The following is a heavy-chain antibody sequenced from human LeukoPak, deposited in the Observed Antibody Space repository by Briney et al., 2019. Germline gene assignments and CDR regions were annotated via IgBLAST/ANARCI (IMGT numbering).Heavy chain of an antibody. Sequence: SETLSLTCAVYGGSFSGYYWSWIRQPPGKGLEWIGEINHSGSTNYNPSLKSRVTISVDKSKNQFSLNLNSVTAADTAVYYCARGAYYYDSSGLFDFWGQGTPVTVSS. CDR1: GGSFSGYY. V-gene: IGHV4-34*01. CDR3: ARGAYYYDSSGLFDF. J-gene: IGHJ4*02. CDR2: INHSGST. D-gene: IGHD3-22*01.